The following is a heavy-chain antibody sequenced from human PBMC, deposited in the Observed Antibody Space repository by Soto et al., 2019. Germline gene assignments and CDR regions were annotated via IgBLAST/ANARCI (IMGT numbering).Heavy chain of an antibody. CDR3: AKSVAAPIGGYYYYMDV. J-gene: IGHJ6*03. Sequence: QVQLVESGGGGVQPGRWLRLSCAASGFTIYIYGVHWVRQAPGKGLECVAVISYDGSNEYYADSVKGRVTISRDNSKNTLYLKMNILRAEDTAVYYCAKSVAAPIGGYYYYMDVWGKGTTVTVSS. CDR2: ISYDGSNE. CDR1: GFTIYIYG. D-gene: IGHD6-19*01. V-gene: IGHV3-30*18.